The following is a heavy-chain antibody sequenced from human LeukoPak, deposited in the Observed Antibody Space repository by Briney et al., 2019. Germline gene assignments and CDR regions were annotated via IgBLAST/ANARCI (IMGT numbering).Heavy chain of an antibody. CDR2: IRYNGNDK. D-gene: IGHD6-13*01. J-gene: IGHJ5*02. CDR3: ASRSINWYRGNNWFDP. Sequence: GGSLRLSCAASGFSFSDYGMLWVRQAPGKGLEWVALIRYNGNDKYYDDSVKGRFTISRDNAKNSLYLQMNSLRVEDTAVYYCASRSINWYRGNNWFDPWGQGTLVTVSS. CDR1: GFSFSDYG. V-gene: IGHV3-30*02.